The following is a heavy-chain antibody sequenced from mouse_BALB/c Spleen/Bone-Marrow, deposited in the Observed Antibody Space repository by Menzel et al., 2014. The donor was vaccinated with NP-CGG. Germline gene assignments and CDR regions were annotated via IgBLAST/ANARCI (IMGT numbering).Heavy chain of an antibody. J-gene: IGHJ2*01. CDR3: TRRAAYYFDY. CDR2: INPSSGYT. D-gene: IGHD3-3*01. CDR1: GYTFTSYP. V-gene: IGHV1-4*01. Sequence: LQESGAEPARPGASVWMSCKASGYTFTSYPMNWVKQRPGQGLEWIGYINPSSGYTNYNQKFKDKATLTADKSSSTAYMQLSSLTSEDSAVYYCTRRAAYYFDYWGQGTTLTVSS.